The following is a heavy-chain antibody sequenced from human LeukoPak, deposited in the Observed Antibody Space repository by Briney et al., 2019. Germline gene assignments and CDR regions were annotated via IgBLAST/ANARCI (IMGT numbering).Heavy chain of an antibody. V-gene: IGHV1-69*13. CDR3: AREIIAAAGIEVNWFDP. Sequence: ASVKVSCKASGGTFSNYAISWVRQAPGQGLEWMGGIIPIFGTANYAQKFQGRVTITADESTSTAYMELSSLRSEDTAVYYCAREIIAAAGIEVNWFDPWGQGTLVTVSS. D-gene: IGHD6-13*01. CDR2: IIPIFGTA. J-gene: IGHJ5*02. CDR1: GGTFSNYA.